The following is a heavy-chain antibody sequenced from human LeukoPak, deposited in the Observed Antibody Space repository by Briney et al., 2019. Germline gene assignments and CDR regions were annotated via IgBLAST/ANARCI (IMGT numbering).Heavy chain of an antibody. CDR1: GFTFSSYN. D-gene: IGHD3-22*01. Sequence: GGSLRLSCAASGFTFSSYNMNWVRQAPGKGLEWISYINADSSTIQYADSVRGRFTTSRDNAKNSLYLQMNSLRAEDTAVYYCVRDNSRGQSLGVIYWGQGSLVTVSS. V-gene: IGHV3-48*01. CDR2: INADSSTI. CDR3: VRDNSRGQSLGVIY. J-gene: IGHJ4*02.